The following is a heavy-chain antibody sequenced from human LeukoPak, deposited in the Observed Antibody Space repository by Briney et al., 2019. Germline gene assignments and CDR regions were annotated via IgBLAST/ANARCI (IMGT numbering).Heavy chain of an antibody. V-gene: IGHV3-74*01. D-gene: IGHD2-2*01. CDR1: GFTFTSYC. CDR3: SRVVYSCIPY. Sequence: RGSLRLSCAASGFTFTSYCMRWVRHAPGKGLVWVSRINIDGSSTNYADSVKGGFTISREHAKNTPYLEMNSLRPGEPAVSYCSRVVYSCIPYWGEGTLVTVP. J-gene: IGHJ4*02. CDR2: INIDGSST.